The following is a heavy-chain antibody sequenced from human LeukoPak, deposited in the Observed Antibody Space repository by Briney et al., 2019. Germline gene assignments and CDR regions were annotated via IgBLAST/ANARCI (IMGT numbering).Heavy chain of an antibody. J-gene: IGHJ4*02. CDR2: ISWNSGSI. CDR3: AKDFDGAVAGFDY. D-gene: IGHD6-19*01. CDR1: GFTFDDYA. V-gene: IGHV3-9*01. Sequence: GGSLRLSCAASGFTFDDYAMHWVRQAPGKGLEWVSGISWNSGSIGYADSVKGRFTISRDNAKNSLYLQMNSLRAEDTALYYCAKDFDGAVAGFDYWGQGTLVTVSS.